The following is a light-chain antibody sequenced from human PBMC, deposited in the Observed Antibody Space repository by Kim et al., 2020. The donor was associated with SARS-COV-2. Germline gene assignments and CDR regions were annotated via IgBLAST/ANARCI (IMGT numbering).Light chain of an antibody. J-gene: IGKJ2*01. V-gene: IGKV1-8*01. Sequence: AIRMTQSPSSFSASTGDRVTITCRASQGISSYLAWYQQKPGKAPKLLIYAASTLQSGVPSRFSGSGSGTDFTLTISCLQSEDFATYYCQQYYSYPYTFGQGTKLKI. CDR1: QGISSY. CDR3: QQYYSYPYT. CDR2: AAS.